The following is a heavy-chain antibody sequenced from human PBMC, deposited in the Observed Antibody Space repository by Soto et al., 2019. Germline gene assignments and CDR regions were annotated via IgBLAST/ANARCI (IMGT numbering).Heavy chain of an antibody. Sequence: QVQLVQSGAELKKPGSSVKVSCKASGGTFRTYAISWVRPAPGHGPEWMGGIIPIFGKANYAQKFQGRVSITADESTSTTYMELRSVRSEDTAVYYCERGSADNPAMAHPYAYWGQGTLVTVSS. D-gene: IGHD5-18*01. V-gene: IGHV1-69*01. CDR1: GGTFRTYA. J-gene: IGHJ4*02. CDR3: ERGSADNPAMAHPYAY. CDR2: IIPIFGKA.